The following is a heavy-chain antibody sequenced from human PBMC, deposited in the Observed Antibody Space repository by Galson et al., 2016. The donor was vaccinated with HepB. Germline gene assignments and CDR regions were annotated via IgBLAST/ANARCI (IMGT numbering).Heavy chain of an antibody. CDR2: IYDSGST. CDR3: AREYQFWSGGYGLDV. CDR1: GDSMSGYY. Sequence: SETLSLTCTVSGDSMSGYYWTWIRQPPGKGLEWIGHIYDSGSTHYSPSLKSRVAISVGTSKSQFSLQLDSVTAVDTAVYYCAREYQFWSGGYGLDVWGQGTTVTVSS. D-gene: IGHD3-3*01. J-gene: IGHJ6*02. V-gene: IGHV4-59*01.